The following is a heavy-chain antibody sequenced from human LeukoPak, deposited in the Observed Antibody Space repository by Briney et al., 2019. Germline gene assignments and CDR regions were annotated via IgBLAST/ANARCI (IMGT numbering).Heavy chain of an antibody. D-gene: IGHD1-26*01. J-gene: IGHJ6*02. CDR3: ARDMDQGQWDLLILEAVLDV. V-gene: IGHV3-9*01. CDR2: VSWNGGSI. CDR1: GFTFDDYA. Sequence: GRSLRLSCAASGFTFDDYAMHWVRQTPGKGLEWVSGVSWNGGSIGYADSVKGRFTISRDNAKNSLYLQLNSLRAEDTALYYCARDMDQGQWDLLILEAVLDVWGQGTTVTVSS.